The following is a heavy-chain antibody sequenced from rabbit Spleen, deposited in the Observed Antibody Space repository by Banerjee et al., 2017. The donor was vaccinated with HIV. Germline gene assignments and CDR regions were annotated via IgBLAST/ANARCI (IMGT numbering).Heavy chain of an antibody. CDR2: ISSGSSGDT. D-gene: IGHD8-1*01. J-gene: IGHJ6*01. V-gene: IGHV1S40*01. CDR1: GFSFSSRYY. CDR3: ARDGGSSFSSYGMDL. Sequence: QSLEESGGDLVKPGASLTLTCTASGFSFSSRYYMCWVRQAPGKGLEWIACISSGSSGDTYYASWAKGRFTISKTSSTTVTLQMTSLTVADTATYFCARDGGSSFSSYGMDLWGPGTLVTVS.